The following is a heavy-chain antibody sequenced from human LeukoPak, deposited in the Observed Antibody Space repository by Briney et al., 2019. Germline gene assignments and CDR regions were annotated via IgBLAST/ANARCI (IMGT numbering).Heavy chain of an antibody. Sequence: GSLRLSCAASGFTLSSYSMNWVRQAPGKGLEWVSSISVTSSYKYYADSVKGRFTISRDNAKNSLYLQMNSLRADDTAVYYCAREKVGVSFDYWGQGTLVTVSS. D-gene: IGHD3-16*02. CDR1: GFTLSSYS. CDR2: ISVTSSYK. CDR3: AREKVGVSFDY. J-gene: IGHJ4*02. V-gene: IGHV3-21*06.